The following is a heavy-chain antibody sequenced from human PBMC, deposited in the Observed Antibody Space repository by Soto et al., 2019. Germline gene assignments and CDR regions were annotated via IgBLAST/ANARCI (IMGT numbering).Heavy chain of an antibody. D-gene: IGHD2-15*01. CDR3: TRGGVVVAATSLLI. Sequence: GEALKISCKGSGFSFTTYWSAWVRQMPGKGLEWMGIIYPGDSKTTYSPSFQGQVTISADKSISTAYLQWSSLKASDTAVYYCTRGGVVVAATSLLIWGQGTMVTVSS. CDR2: IYPGDSKT. J-gene: IGHJ3*02. V-gene: IGHV5-51*01. CDR1: GFSFTTYW.